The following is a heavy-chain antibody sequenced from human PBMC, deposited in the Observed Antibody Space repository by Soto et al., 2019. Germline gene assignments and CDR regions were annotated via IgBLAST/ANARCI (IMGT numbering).Heavy chain of an antibody. CDR2: ISSSSSYI. CDR1: GFTFSSYS. CDR3: AKEEGYYYDSSGSGAFDI. Sequence: GGSLRLSCAASGFTFSSYSMNWVRQAPGKGLEWVSSISSSSSYIYYADSVKGRFTISRDNAKNSLYLQMNSLRAEDTAVYYCAKEEGYYYDSSGSGAFDIWGQGTMVTVSS. J-gene: IGHJ3*02. V-gene: IGHV3-21*04. D-gene: IGHD3-22*01.